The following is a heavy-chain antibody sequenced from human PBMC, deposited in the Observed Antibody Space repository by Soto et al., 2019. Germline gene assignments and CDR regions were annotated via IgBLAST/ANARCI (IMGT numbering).Heavy chain of an antibody. Sequence: GGSLRLSCAASGFPFSSFALSWVRQAPGKGLEWVSAISGSADGTDYANSVKGRFTISRDNSKNTLYLQMNSLRAEDTAVYYCAKDGSMIAVAGTGLDPWGQGTLVTVSS. CDR1: GFPFSSFA. J-gene: IGHJ5*02. V-gene: IGHV3-23*01. D-gene: IGHD6-19*01. CDR3: AKDGSMIAVAGTGLDP. CDR2: ISGSADGT.